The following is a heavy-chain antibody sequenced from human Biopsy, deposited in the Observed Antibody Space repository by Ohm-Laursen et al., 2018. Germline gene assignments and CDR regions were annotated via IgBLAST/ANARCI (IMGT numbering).Heavy chain of an antibody. CDR3: SKARTLDTAIDFDY. CDR2: FYSSGSS. V-gene: IGHV4-4*07. CDR1: GDSISNSY. J-gene: IGHJ4*02. Sequence: SDTLSLTCIVSGDSISNSYWTWIRQPAGKGLGWIGRFYSSGSSSYNPSLKSRVTMSIDASMTQFSLKLTSVTAADTAVYYCSKARTLDTAIDFDYWGQGTLVTVSS. D-gene: IGHD5-18*01.